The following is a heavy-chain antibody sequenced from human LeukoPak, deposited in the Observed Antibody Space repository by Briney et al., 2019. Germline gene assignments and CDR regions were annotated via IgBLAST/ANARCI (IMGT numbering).Heavy chain of an antibody. D-gene: IGHD3-9*01. Sequence: GRSLRLSCTASGFTFGGYYMTWFRQAPGKGLAWVGLIRRAPYGLKSEYAASVKGRFTISRDDSKSIADLQMNSLEIEDTAEYYCARGIFTGGRYYFDYWGQGTLVTVSS. V-gene: IGHV3-49*03. CDR1: GFTFGGYY. J-gene: IGHJ4*02. CDR3: ARGIFTGGRYYFDY. CDR2: IRRAPYGLKS.